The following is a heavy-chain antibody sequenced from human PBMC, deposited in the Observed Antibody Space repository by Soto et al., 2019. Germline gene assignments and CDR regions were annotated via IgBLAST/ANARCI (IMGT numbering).Heavy chain of an antibody. V-gene: IGHV3-7*01. D-gene: IGHD1-26*01. J-gene: IGHJ6*02. Sequence: DSVTGRFTISRDNAKNSLSLQMNSLRAEDTAVYYCARLGGKYYATGVWGQGTTVTVSS. CDR3: ARLGGKYYATGV.